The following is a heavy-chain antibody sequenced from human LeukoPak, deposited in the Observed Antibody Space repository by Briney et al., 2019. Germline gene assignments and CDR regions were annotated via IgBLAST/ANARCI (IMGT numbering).Heavy chain of an antibody. Sequence: PGGSLSLSCAASGFTFSSYGMHWVRQAPGKGLEWVAFIRYDGSNKYYADSVKGRFTISRDNSKNTLYLQMNSLRAEDTAVYYCALGPSSSWDPFDYWGQGTLVTVSS. CDR1: GFTFSSYG. V-gene: IGHV3-30*02. D-gene: IGHD6-13*01. CDR3: ALGPSSSWDPFDY. CDR2: IRYDGSNK. J-gene: IGHJ4*02.